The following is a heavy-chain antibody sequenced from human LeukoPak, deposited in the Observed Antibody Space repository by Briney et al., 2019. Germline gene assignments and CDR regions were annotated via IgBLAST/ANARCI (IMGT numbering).Heavy chain of an antibody. J-gene: IGHJ4*02. CDR3: AKGKLGQWLAFDY. V-gene: IGHV3-48*01. D-gene: IGHD6-19*01. Sequence: GGSLRLSCAASGFTFSSYSMNWVRQAPGKGLEWVSYISSSSSTIYYADSVKGRFTISRDNAKNSLYLQMNSLRAEDTALYYCAKGKLGQWLAFDYWGQGTLVTVSS. CDR1: GFTFSSYS. CDR2: ISSSSSTI.